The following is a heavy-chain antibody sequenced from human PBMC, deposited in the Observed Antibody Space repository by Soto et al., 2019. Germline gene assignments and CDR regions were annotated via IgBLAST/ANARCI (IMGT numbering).Heavy chain of an antibody. V-gene: IGHV3-23*01. J-gene: IGHJ3*02. CDR1: GFTFSNYA. Sequence: GGSLRLSCASSGFTFSNYAMTWVRQAPGKGLEWVSHLSGSGVSADYADSVKGRFTISRDNSKNTLYLQMNSLRAEDTAVYYCAKLRRGDSIREDAFDIWGQGTMVTVS. D-gene: IGHD2-2*02. CDR2: LSGSGVSA. CDR3: AKLRRGDSIREDAFDI.